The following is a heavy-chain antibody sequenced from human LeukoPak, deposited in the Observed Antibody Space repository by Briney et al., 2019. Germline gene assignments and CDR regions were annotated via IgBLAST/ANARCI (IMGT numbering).Heavy chain of an antibody. D-gene: IGHD5-24*01. CDR1: GYTFTSYD. CDR2: MNPNSGNT. J-gene: IGHJ4*02. Sequence: ASVKVSCKASGYTFTSYDINRVRQATGQGLEWMGWMNPNSGNTVYAQKFQGRVTMTRDTSISTAYMELSSLRSEDTAVYYCARGKDGYNYVPDSWGQGTLVTVSS. CDR3: ARGKDGYNYVPDS. V-gene: IGHV1-8*01.